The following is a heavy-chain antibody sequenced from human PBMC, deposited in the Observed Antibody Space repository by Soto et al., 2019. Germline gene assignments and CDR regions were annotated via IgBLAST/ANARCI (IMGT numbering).Heavy chain of an antibody. CDR1: GGSFSRYH. D-gene: IGHD5-12*01. CDR2: MNDKGNI. J-gene: IGHJ4*02. Sequence: PSETLSLTCAVYGGSFSRYHWSWIRQPPGKGLEWIGEMNDKGNINYNPSLKSPVTISLDTSKNQFSLKLTSVTAADTAVYYCSRGGRRYSAYDYGYWGKGTPVTVSS. V-gene: IGHV4-34*01. CDR3: SRGGRRYSAYDYGY.